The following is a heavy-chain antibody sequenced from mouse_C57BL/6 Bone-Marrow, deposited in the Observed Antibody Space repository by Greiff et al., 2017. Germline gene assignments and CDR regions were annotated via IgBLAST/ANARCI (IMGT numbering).Heavy chain of an antibody. V-gene: IGHV1-72*01. Sequence: VQLQQPGAELVKPGASVKLSCKASGYTFTSYWMHWVKQRPGRGLEWIGRIDPNSGGTKYNEKFKNKATLTVDNPSSTAYMQLSSLTSEDSAVYYCARSGTAQATLLMDYWGQGTSVTVSS. CDR3: ARSGTAQATLLMDY. CDR2: IDPNSGGT. CDR1: GYTFTSYW. J-gene: IGHJ4*01. D-gene: IGHD3-2*02.